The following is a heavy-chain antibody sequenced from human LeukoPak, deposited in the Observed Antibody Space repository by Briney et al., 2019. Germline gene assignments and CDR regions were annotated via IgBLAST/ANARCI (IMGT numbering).Heavy chain of an antibody. J-gene: IGHJ3*01. V-gene: IGHV4-38-2*02. D-gene: IGHD5-12*01. CDR3: ARQVATKGEWAFDV. Sequence: PSETLSLTCSVSGYFITGYYWGWIRQPPGKGLEWMASIRPDGHTYSNSSLRNQLTISADMSRNEFSLKLNSLTAADTAVYYCARQVATKGEWAFDVWGQGTVVTVSS. CDR2: IRPDGHT. CDR1: GYFITGYY.